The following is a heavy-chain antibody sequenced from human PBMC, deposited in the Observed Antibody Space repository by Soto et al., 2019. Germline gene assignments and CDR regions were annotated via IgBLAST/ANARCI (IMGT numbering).Heavy chain of an antibody. Sequence: QITLKESGPALVKPTQTLTLTCSFSGFSLSTSGVGVGWVRQAPGKALEWLTLFYWDDDRRYNPSLKSRLTFAKDTSRNQWVLTMTNMDPVDTATYYCGHGSSIVGAPAFDYWGQGILVTGSS. J-gene: IGHJ4*02. CDR1: GFSLSTSGVG. D-gene: IGHD1-26*01. CDR3: GHGSSIVGAPAFDY. CDR2: FYWDDDR. V-gene: IGHV2-5*02.